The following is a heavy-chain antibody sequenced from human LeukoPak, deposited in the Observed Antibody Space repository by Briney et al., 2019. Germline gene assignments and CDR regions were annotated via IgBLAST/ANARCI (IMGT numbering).Heavy chain of an antibody. Sequence: AAVKVSCKASGYTFTSYGISWVRPAPGRGVEWMGWISAYNGNTNYAQKLQGRVTMTTDTSTSTDYMELRSLRSDDTAVYYCAGVNGCSGGSCGWFDPWGQGTLVTVSS. V-gene: IGHV1-18*01. J-gene: IGHJ5*02. D-gene: IGHD2-15*01. CDR2: ISAYNGNT. CDR3: AGVNGCSGGSCGWFDP. CDR1: GYTFTSYG.